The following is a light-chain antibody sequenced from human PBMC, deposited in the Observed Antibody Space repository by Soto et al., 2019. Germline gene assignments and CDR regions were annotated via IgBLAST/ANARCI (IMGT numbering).Light chain of an antibody. CDR1: SSNIGAGYD. J-gene: IGLJ2*01. CDR3: HSYDSSLSGSV. Sequence: QSVLTQPHSVSGAPGQRVTISCTGSSSNIGAGYDVHWYQQLPGTAPKLLIYGNSNRPSGVPYRLSGSKSGTSASLAITGLQAEDEADYYGHSYDSSLSGSVFGGGTKLTVL. V-gene: IGLV1-40*01. CDR2: GNS.